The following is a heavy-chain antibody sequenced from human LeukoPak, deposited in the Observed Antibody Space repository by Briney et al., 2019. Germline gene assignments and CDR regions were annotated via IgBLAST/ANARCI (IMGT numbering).Heavy chain of an antibody. V-gene: IGHV4-38-2*01. J-gene: IGHJ6*03. D-gene: IGHD1-1*01. CDR2: IYHRGNT. Sequence: SELLSLTCGVSGYSIRSGYYWAWIRQSPGKGLEWIGSIYHRGNTLYNPSLKSRVTISVDTSKNHLSLELTSVTGADTAVYFCARAPSGIATTGNYYYYYYMDVWGKGTTVTVSS. CDR3: ARAPSGIATTGNYYYYYYMDV. CDR1: GYSIRSGYY.